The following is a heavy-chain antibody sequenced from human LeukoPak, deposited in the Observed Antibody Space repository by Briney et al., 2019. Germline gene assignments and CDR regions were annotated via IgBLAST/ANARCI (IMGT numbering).Heavy chain of an antibody. J-gene: IGHJ4*02. CDR3: ARGGGNFDY. Sequence: PGGSLRLSCAASEFTFSSYTFNWVRQAPGKGLEWVSSISSTSTYISYADSVKGRFTISRDNAKNSLYLQMNSLRAEDTAVYYCARGGGNFDYWGQGTLVTVSS. V-gene: IGHV3-21*01. CDR2: ISSTSTYI. D-gene: IGHD2-15*01. CDR1: EFTFSSYT.